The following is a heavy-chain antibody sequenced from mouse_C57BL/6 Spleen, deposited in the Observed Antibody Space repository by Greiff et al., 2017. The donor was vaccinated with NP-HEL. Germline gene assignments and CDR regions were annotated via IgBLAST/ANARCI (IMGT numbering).Heavy chain of an antibody. CDR3: ARKKRLIPAMDY. Sequence: VQLKQSGPELVKPGASVKIPCKASGYTFTDYNMDWVKQSHGKSLEWIGDINPNNGGTIYNQKFKGKATLTVDKSSSTAYMELRSLTSEDTAVYYCARKKRLIPAMDYWGQGTSVTVSS. CDR2: INPNNGGT. J-gene: IGHJ4*01. D-gene: IGHD2-2*01. V-gene: IGHV1-18*01. CDR1: GYTFTDYN.